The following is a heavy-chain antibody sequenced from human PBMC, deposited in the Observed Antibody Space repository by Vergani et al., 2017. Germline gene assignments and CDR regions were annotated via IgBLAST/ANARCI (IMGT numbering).Heavy chain of an antibody. J-gene: IGHJ3*02. V-gene: IGHV3-33*01. CDR3: ATDAGLSPFDI. CDR1: GFIFSSYA. CDR2: IWDDGSNK. Sequence: QVQLVESGGGVVQPGRSLRLSCAASGFIFSSYAMHWVRQAPGKELEWVAVIWDDGSNKYYAGSVKGRFTISRDNSKNTLYLQMNSLRAEDTAVYYCATDAGLSPFDIWGQGTMVTVSS.